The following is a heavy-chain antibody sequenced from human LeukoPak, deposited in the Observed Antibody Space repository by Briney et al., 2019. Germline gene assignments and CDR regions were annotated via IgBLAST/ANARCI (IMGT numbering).Heavy chain of an antibody. J-gene: IGHJ6*03. D-gene: IGHD1-26*01. V-gene: IGHV1-18*01. CDR3: ARGGLPAFYYYMDV. CDR2: ISAYNGNT. Sequence: ASVKVSCKASGCTFTSYGISWVRQAPGQGLEWMGWISAYNGNTNYAQKFQGRVTMTRDTSISTAYVELNRLRSDDTAVYYCARGGLPAFYYYMDVWGKGATVTVSS. CDR1: GCTFTSYG.